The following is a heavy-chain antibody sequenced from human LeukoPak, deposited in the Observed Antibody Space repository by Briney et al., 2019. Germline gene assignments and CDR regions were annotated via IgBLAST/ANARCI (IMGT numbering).Heavy chain of an antibody. Sequence: GGSLRLSCAASGFTFSSYSMNWVRQAPGKGLEWVSYISSSSTIYYADSVKGRFTISRDNAKNSLYLQMNSLRAEDTAVYYCARGRSSGWYMFDYWGQGTLVTVSS. D-gene: IGHD6-19*01. J-gene: IGHJ4*02. V-gene: IGHV3-48*01. CDR2: ISSSSTI. CDR1: GFTFSSYS. CDR3: ARGRSSGWYMFDY.